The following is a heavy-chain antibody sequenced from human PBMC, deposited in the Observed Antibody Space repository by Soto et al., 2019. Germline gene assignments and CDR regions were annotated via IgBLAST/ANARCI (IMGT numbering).Heavy chain of an antibody. CDR2: LNIAGTI. D-gene: IGHD6-13*01. CDR1: GASISSFN. Sequence: SETLSLTCSVSGASISSFNWNWVRQPAAKGPEWVGRLNIAGTINYNPSLKSRITMSMDTSKNQISLHLRSVTAADTAIYYCARDRGEYTSSWFWYFSHWGHGTLVTVSS. J-gene: IGHJ2*01. V-gene: IGHV4-4*07. CDR3: ARDRGEYTSSWFWYFSH.